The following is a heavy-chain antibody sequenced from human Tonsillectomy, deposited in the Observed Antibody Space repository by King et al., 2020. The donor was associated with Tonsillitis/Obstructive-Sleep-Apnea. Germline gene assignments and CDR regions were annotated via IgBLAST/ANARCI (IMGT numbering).Heavy chain of an antibody. D-gene: IGHD3-10*01. J-gene: IGHJ6*03. V-gene: IGHV1-18*01. CDR2: ISAYNGNT. CDR1: GYTFSNHG. Sequence: AQLVQSGAEVKKPGASVKVSCKASGYTFSNHGITWVRQAPGQGLEWMGWISAYNGNTNYAQKVQGRVTMTTDTSTSTAYMELRGLRSDDTAVYYCARGELLRTTYYYDYYMDVWGKGTTVTVSS. CDR3: ARGELLRTTYYYDYYMDV.